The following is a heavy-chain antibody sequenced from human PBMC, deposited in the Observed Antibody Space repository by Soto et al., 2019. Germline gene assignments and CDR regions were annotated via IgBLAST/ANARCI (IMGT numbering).Heavy chain of an antibody. CDR1: GYTFTSYD. CDR2: MNPNSGNT. V-gene: IGHV1-8*01. D-gene: IGHD6-13*01. J-gene: IGHJ4*02. CDR3: ARSNRITAAGTVWYYFDY. Sequence: QVQLVQSGAEVKKPGASVKVSCKASGYTFTSYDINWVRQATGQGLEWMGWMNPNSGNTGYAQKFQGRVTMTRNTSISTAYMELSSLRSEDTAVYYCARSNRITAAGTVWYYFDYCGQGTLVTVSS.